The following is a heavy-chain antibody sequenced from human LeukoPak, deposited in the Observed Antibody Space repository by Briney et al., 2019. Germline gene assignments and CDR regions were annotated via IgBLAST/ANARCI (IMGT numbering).Heavy chain of an antibody. CDR3: AKSVGPYYDILTGYYSYYYYYGMDV. V-gene: IGHV3-66*02. Sequence: GGSLRLSCAASGFTVSYSYMSWVRQAPGKGLEWVSILYRDGTTHYADSVKGRFTISRDNSKNTLYLQMNSLRAEDTAVYYCAKSVGPYYDILTGYYSYYYYYGMDVWGQGTTVTVSS. J-gene: IGHJ6*02. CDR2: LYRDGTT. CDR1: GFTVSYSY. D-gene: IGHD3-9*01.